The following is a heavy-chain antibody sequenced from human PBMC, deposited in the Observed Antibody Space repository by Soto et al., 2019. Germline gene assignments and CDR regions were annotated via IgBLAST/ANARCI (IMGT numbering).Heavy chain of an antibody. D-gene: IGHD3-3*01. J-gene: IGHJ5*02. Sequence: QVQLVQSGAEVKKPGASVKVSCKASGYTFTSYGISWVRQAPGQGLEWMGWISAYNGNTNYAQKLQGRVTMTTDTSTNTAYMELRSLRSDDTAVYYCARDSTTYYDFWSGYFMGDYNWFDPWGQGTLVTVSS. CDR2: ISAYNGNT. V-gene: IGHV1-18*01. CDR1: GYTFTSYG. CDR3: ARDSTTYYDFWSGYFMGDYNWFDP.